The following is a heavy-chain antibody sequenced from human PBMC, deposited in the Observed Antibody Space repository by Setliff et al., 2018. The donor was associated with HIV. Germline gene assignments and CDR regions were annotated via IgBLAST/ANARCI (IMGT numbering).Heavy chain of an antibody. CDR1: GDSISSGSYF. V-gene: IGHV4-39*02. D-gene: IGHD1-1*01. CDR3: TREGRGDPAMATTRIDY. CDR2: IYYTGFA. J-gene: IGHJ4*02. Sequence: SETLSLTCSVSGDSISSGSYFWGWIRQTPGKGPEWIGNIYYTGFAYYNPSLKSRVTISLDTSKTHFFLNLTSVTDADTSVYFCTREGRGDPAMATTRIDYWGQGKLVPVSS.